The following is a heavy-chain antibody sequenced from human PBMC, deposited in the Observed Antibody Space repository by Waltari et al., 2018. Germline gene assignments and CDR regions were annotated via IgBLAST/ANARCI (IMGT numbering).Heavy chain of an antibody. Sequence: QVQLVQSGAEVKKPGSSVKVSCKASGGTFSSYAISWVRQAPGQGLEWMGGIIPIFGTANYAQKFQGRVTITADESTSTAYIELSSLRSEDTAVYYCARDVSSSRTRFPVVWFDPWGQGTLVTVSS. D-gene: IGHD6-13*01. CDR3: ARDVSSSRTRFPVVWFDP. CDR2: IIPIFGTA. V-gene: IGHV1-69*13. J-gene: IGHJ5*02. CDR1: GGTFSSYA.